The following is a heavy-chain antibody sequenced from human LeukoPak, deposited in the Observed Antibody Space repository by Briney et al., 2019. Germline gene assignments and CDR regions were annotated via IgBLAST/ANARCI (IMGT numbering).Heavy chain of an antibody. Sequence: GGSLRLSCAASGFTFSSYAMHWVRQAPGKGLEWVAVISYDGSNKYYADSVKGRFTISRDNSKNTLYLQMNSLRAEDMAVYYCARGPTPVYYYYGMDVWAKGPRSPSP. CDR2: ISYDGSNK. V-gene: IGHV3-30*04. J-gene: IGHJ6*02. CDR1: GFTFSSYA. CDR3: ARGPTPVYYYYGMDV.